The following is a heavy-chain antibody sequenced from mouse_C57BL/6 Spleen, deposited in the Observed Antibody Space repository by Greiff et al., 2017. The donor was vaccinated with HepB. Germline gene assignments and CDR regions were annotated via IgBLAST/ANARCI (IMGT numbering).Heavy chain of an antibody. CDR3: ARNYGSSYFDY. Sequence: QVQLQQPGAELVMPGASVKLSCKASGYTFTSYWMHWVKQRPGQGLEWIGEIDPSDSYTNYNQKFKGKSTLTVEKSSSTAYMQLSSLTSEDSAVYYCARNYGSSYFDYWGQGTTLTVSS. J-gene: IGHJ2*01. CDR2: IDPSDSYT. CDR1: GYTFTSYW. V-gene: IGHV1-69*01. D-gene: IGHD1-1*01.